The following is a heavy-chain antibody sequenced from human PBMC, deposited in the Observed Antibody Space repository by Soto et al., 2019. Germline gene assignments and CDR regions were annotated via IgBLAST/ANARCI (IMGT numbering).Heavy chain of an antibody. D-gene: IGHD5-18*01. J-gene: IGHJ4*02. Sequence: PSETLSLTCTVSGGSISSGDYYWSWIRQPPGKGLEWIGYIYYSGSTYYNPSLKSRVTISVDTSKNQFSLKLSSVTAADTAVYYCAREGLRGYSYGVIDYWGQGTLVTVSS. V-gene: IGHV4-30-4*01. CDR1: GGSISSGDYY. CDR3: AREGLRGYSYGVIDY. CDR2: IYYSGST.